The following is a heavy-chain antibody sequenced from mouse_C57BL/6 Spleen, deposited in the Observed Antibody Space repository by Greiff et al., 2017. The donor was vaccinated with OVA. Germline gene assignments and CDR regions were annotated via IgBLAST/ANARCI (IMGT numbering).Heavy chain of an antibody. Sequence: EVKLMESGGDLVKPGGSLKLSCAASGFTFSSYGMSWVRQTPDKRLEWVATISSGGSYTYYPDSVKGRFTISRDNAKNTLYLQMSSLKSEDTAMYYCARHDYDYRDYWGQGTTLTVSS. CDR3: ARHDYDYRDY. CDR2: ISSGGSYT. V-gene: IGHV5-6*01. CDR1: GFTFSSYG. J-gene: IGHJ2*01. D-gene: IGHD2-4*01.